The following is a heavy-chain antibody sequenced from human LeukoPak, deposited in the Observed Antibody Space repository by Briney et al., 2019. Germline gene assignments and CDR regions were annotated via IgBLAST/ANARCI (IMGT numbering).Heavy chain of an antibody. CDR3: ARPQYYGSGSPLDY. CDR2: IIPILGIA. J-gene: IGHJ4*02. V-gene: IGHV1-69*02. CDR1: GGTFSSYT. Sequence: SVKVSCKASGGTFSSYTISWVRQAPGQGLEWMGRIIPILGIANYAQKFQGRVTITTDESTSTAYMELSSLRSEDTAVYYCARPQYYGSGSPLDYWGQGTLVTVSS. D-gene: IGHD3-10*01.